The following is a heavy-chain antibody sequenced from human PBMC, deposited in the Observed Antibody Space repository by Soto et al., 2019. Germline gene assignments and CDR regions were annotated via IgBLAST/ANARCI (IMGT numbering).Heavy chain of an antibody. D-gene: IGHD3-22*01. Sequence: QVQLQESGPGLVKPSQTLSLTCTVSGGSISSGGYYWSWIRQHPGNGLEGIGYIYYSGSTYYNPSLKGRVTISVDTSKNQFSLKLSSVTAADTAVYYCARGRGYYDSSGYRPPGDWGQGTLVTVSS. CDR1: GGSISSGGYY. J-gene: IGHJ4*02. CDR3: ARGRGYYDSSGYRPPGD. CDR2: IYYSGST. V-gene: IGHV4-31*03.